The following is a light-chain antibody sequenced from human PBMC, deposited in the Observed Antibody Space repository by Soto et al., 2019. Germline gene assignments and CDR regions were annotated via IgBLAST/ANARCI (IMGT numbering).Light chain of an antibody. CDR3: LQHNTYTWT. CDR1: QVITND. J-gene: IGKJ1*01. V-gene: IGKV1-17*01. Sequence: DIQMTQYPSSLSASIGDRVTITCGSSQVITNDLGWYQQKPGKAHKRLIYAASTLQSGVPSRFRGSGSGTELTLTISSMKTEDFETYYCLQHNTYTWTFGHGTKVDIK. CDR2: AAS.